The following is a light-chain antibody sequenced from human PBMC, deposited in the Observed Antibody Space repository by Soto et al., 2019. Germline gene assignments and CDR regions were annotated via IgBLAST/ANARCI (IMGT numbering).Light chain of an antibody. V-gene: IGKV3-11*01. CDR3: QQRGA. CDR2: DAS. CDR1: QSVDSS. Sequence: EVVLTQSPATLSLSPGERATLSCRASQSVDSSLAWYQQKVGQAPRLLIYDASNRATGIPGRFSGSGSGTDCTLTISSLEPEDFAVYYCQQRGAFGQGTKVEI. J-gene: IGKJ2*01.